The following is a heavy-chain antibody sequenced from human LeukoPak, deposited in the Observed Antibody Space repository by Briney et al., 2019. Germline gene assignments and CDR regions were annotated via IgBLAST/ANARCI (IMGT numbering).Heavy chain of an antibody. D-gene: IGHD3-10*01. CDR2: INQSRRT. CDR3: ARGFGSGRYFVY. J-gene: IGHJ4*02. Sequence: PSETLSLTCSLYGGSSTGYYWSWIRQAPGQGLEWIGVINQSRRTNDDPTLTRRVTISIDTTKNQFSLKLRSVSAADTAVYYCARGFGSGRYFVYWGQGTLVTVSS. V-gene: IGHV4-34*01. CDR1: GGSSTGYY.